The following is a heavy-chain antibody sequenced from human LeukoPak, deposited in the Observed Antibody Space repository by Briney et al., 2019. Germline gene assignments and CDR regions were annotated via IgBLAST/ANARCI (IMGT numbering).Heavy chain of an antibody. J-gene: IGHJ3*01. V-gene: IGHV4-39*01. CDR3: AGLDNGFTHAFDV. D-gene: IGHD2-2*03. CDR1: GGSISSSNDY. Sequence: SETLSLTCAVSGGSISSSNDYWCLIRQPPGKGLEWIATIYYTGSTYYNPSLKSRVSTSVDTSKNQFSLKLNSVTAADTAIYYCAGLDNGFTHAFDVCRQATMVTVSS. CDR2: IYYTGST.